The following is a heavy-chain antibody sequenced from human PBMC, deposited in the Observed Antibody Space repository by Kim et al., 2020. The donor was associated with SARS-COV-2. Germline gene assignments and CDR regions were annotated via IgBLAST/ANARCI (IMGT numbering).Heavy chain of an antibody. CDR3: ARIPRSGESLVVVVRDAFDI. V-gene: IGHV4-39*07. D-gene: IGHD3-22*01. Sequence: SETLSLTCTVSGGSISSSSYYWAWIRQPPGKGLEWIGGIYYSGSTYYNPSLKSRVTMSIDTSKNQFSLNLSSVTAADTAVYYCARIPRSGESLVVVVRDAFDIWGQGTMVTVSS. J-gene: IGHJ3*02. CDR1: GGSISSSSYY. CDR2: IYYSGST.